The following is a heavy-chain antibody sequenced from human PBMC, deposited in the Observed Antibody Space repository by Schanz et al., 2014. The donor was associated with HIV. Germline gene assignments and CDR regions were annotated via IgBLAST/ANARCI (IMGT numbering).Heavy chain of an antibody. Sequence: EVQLVESGGGLVQPGGSLKLSCAASGFTFSGSAMHWVRQASGKGLEWVGRIRSKANSYATAYAASVKGRFTISRDDSKNTAYLQMNSLRAEDTAVYYCAKDDAGYSSSWHYYYYYGMDVWGQGTTVTVSS. CDR3: AKDDAGYSSSWHYYYYYGMDV. CDR2: IRSKANSYAT. V-gene: IGHV3-73*02. J-gene: IGHJ6*02. CDR1: GFTFSGSA. D-gene: IGHD6-13*01.